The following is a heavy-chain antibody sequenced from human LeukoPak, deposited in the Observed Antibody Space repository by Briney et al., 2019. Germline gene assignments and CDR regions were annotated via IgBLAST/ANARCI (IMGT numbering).Heavy chain of an antibody. Sequence: SETLSLTCAISSHSISSGYYWGWIRQPPGKGVWGIWSIYHSVSTYYNPSLKSRVTLSVDTSTNQFSLKLSSVTAADTAVYYCARPESGYSNDAFDIWGQGTMVTVSS. CDR1: SHSISSGYY. D-gene: IGHD3-22*01. CDR3: ARPESGYSNDAFDI. J-gene: IGHJ3*02. V-gene: IGHV4-38-2*01. CDR2: IYHSVST.